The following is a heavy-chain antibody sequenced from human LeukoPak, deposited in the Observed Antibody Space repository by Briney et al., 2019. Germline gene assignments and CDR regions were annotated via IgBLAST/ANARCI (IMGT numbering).Heavy chain of an antibody. V-gene: IGHV4-34*01. Sequence: SETLSLTCAVYGGSFSGYYWSWVRQPPGKGLEWSGEINHSGSTNYNPSLTSRVTISVYTSQNQFSLRRSSLTAADTAVYYAVGNSDFWRAYRAIPAFATWGHGKIVTVSS. CDR1: GGSFSGYY. CDR2: INHSGST. J-gene: IGHJ3*02. D-gene: IGHD3-3*01. CDR3: VGNSDFWRAYRAIPAFAT.